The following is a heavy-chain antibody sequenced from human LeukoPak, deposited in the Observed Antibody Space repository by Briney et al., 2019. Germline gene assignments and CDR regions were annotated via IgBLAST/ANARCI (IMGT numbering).Heavy chain of an antibody. V-gene: IGHV1-2*06. CDR3: ARDVEAVLYVFGMDV. CDR1: GYTFTSYA. D-gene: IGHD2-15*01. Sequence: ASVKVSCKASGYTFTSYAMHWVRQAPGQGLEWMGRINPNSGGTNYAQKFQGRVTMTRDTSISTAYIELSRLRSDDTAVYYCARDVEAVLYVFGMDVWGQGTTVTVSS. CDR2: INPNSGGT. J-gene: IGHJ6*02.